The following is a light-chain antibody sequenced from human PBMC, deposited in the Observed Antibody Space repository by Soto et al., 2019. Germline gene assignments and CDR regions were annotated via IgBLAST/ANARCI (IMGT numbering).Light chain of an antibody. CDR3: CSYADGSIYF. J-gene: IGLJ1*01. CDR1: SSDVGGYNY. Sequence: QSVLTQPASVSGSPGQSITISCTGTSSDVGGYNYVSWYQHHPGKAPKLMIYEVSNRPSGVSNRFSGSKSGNTASLTISGLQAEDEADYYCCSYADGSIYFFGTGTKVTVL. CDR2: EVS. V-gene: IGLV2-14*01.